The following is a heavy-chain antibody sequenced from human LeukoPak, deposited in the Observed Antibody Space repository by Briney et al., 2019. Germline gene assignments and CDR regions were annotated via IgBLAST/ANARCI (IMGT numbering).Heavy chain of an antibody. CDR1: GYAFTSYG. V-gene: IGHV1-18*01. CDR3: ATSMVRGVLPPLDAFDI. Sequence: ASVKVSCKASGYAFTSYGISWVRQAPGQGLEWMGWISAYNGNTNYAQKLQGRVTMTTDTSTSTAYMELRSLRSEDTAVYYCATSMVRGVLPPLDAFDIWGQGTMVTVSS. J-gene: IGHJ3*02. CDR2: ISAYNGNT. D-gene: IGHD3-10*01.